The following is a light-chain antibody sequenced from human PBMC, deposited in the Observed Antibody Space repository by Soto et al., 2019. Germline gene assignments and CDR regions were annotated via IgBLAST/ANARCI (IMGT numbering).Light chain of an antibody. CDR1: SSDVGGYNY. CDR2: DVS. V-gene: IGLV2-14*03. CDR3: SSYTSTSTLVI. Sequence: QSAPTQPASVSGSPGQSITISCTGTSSDVGGYNYVAWYQHHPGKAPKVMIYDVSNRPSGVSNRFSGSKSGNTASLTISGLQAEDEADYYCSSYTSTSTLVIFGGGTKLTVL. J-gene: IGLJ2*01.